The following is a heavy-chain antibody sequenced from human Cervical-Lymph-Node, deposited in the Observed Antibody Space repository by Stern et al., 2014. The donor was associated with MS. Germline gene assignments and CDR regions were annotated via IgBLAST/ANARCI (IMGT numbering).Heavy chain of an antibody. J-gene: IGHJ5*02. D-gene: IGHD3-10*01. V-gene: IGHV4-4*02. Sequence: QLQLQESGPGLVKPSGTLSLTCAVSGGSISSSNWWSWVRQPPGKGLEWIGEIYHSGSTNYNPSLKRRVTISVDTSTNQFSLKLSSVTAADTAVYYCARGFDGMVRGVTSWGQGTLVTVSS. CDR1: GGSISSSNW. CDR2: IYHSGST. CDR3: ARGFDGMVRGVTS.